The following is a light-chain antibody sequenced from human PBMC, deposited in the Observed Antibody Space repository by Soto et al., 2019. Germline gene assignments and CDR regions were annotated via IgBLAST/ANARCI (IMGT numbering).Light chain of an antibody. Sequence: NFMLTQPHSGSESPGKTVTISCTRSSGSIASNDVQWYQQRPGSAPTTVIYEDNQRPSGVPDRFSGSIDSSSNSASLTISGLKTEDEADYYCQSYDSSRVFGGGTKLTVL. CDR3: QSYDSSRV. CDR1: SGSIASND. J-gene: IGLJ2*01. CDR2: EDN. V-gene: IGLV6-57*03.